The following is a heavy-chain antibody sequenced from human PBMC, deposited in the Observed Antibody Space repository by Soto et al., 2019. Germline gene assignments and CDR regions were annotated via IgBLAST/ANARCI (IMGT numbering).Heavy chain of an antibody. D-gene: IGHD2-15*01. CDR1: GYTFTGYY. Sequence: QVQLVQSGAEVKKPGASVKVSCKASGYTFTGYYMHWVRQAPGQGLEWMGWINPNSGGTNYAQKFQGRVTMTRDTSISTAYMELSSLRSEDTAVYYCARGYCSGGSCYTIDYWGQGTLVTVSS. J-gene: IGHJ4*02. CDR2: INPNSGGT. CDR3: ARGYCSGGSCYTIDY. V-gene: IGHV1-2*02.